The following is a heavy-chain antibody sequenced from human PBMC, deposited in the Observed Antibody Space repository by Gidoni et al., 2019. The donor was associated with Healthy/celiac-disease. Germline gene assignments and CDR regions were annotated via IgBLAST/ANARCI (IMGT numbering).Heavy chain of an antibody. D-gene: IGHD6-13*01. CDR2: ISYDGSNK. CDR3: AKDLIAAAGKGGDY. Sequence: QVQLVESGGGVVQPGRSLRLSCAASGFTFSSYGMLWVRQAPGKGLEWVAVISYDGSNKYYADSVKGRFTISRDNSKNTLYLQMNSLRAEDTAVYYCAKDLIAAAGKGGDYWGQGTLVTVSS. CDR1: GFTFSSYG. V-gene: IGHV3-30*18. J-gene: IGHJ4*02.